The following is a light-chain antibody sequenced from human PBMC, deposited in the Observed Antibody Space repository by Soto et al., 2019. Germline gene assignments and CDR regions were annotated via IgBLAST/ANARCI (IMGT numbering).Light chain of an antibody. J-gene: IGKJ5*01. CDR3: QQLNSYPST. Sequence: EIVLTQSPLSLPVTPGEPASISCRASQSVSSNLAWYQQKPGQAPRLLVYGASTRATGIPARFSGSGSGTDFTLTISSLQPEDFATYYCQQLNSYPSTFGQGTRLEIK. V-gene: IGKV3-15*01. CDR1: QSVSSN. CDR2: GAS.